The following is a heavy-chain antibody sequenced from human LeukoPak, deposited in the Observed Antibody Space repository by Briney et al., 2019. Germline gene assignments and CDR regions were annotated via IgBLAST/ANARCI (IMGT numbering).Heavy chain of an antibody. CDR2: VYYSGTT. CDR1: GDSITSGGFY. J-gene: IGHJ5*02. V-gene: IGHV4-39*01. Sequence: SETLSLTCNVSGDSITSGGFYWAWIRQSPGKGLEWIGNVYYSGTTQYNPSLKGRVTISMDMSKNQFTLNMNSVSVTDTAIYYGARRDYAAWFDPWGQGTLVTVSS. D-gene: IGHD4/OR15-4a*01. CDR3: ARRDYAAWFDP.